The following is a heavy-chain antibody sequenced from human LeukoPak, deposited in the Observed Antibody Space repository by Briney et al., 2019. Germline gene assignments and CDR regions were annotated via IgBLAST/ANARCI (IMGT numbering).Heavy chain of an antibody. CDR2: INWNGGST. CDR3: ARGGCSSTSCYTYYYYYMDV. V-gene: IGHV3-20*04. Sequence: PGGSLRLSCAASGFTFDDYGMSWVRQAPGKGLEWVSGINWNGGSTGYADAVKGRFTISRDHAKNSLYLQMNSLRAEDTALYYCARGGCSSTSCYTYYYYYMDVWGKGTTVTVSS. J-gene: IGHJ6*03. CDR1: GFTFDDYG. D-gene: IGHD2-2*01.